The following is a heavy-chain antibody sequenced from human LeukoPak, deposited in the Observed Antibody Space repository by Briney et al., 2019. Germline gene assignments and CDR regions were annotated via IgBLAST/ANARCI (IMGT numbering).Heavy chain of an antibody. CDR1: GYTFTSYY. CDR2: INPSGGST. J-gene: IGHJ5*02. Sequence: GASVKASCKASGYTFTSYYMHWVRQAPGQGLEWMGIINPSGGSTSYAQKFQGRVTMTRDTSTSTVYMELSSLRSEDTAVYYCARDPGLTPFDPWGQGTLVTVSS. CDR3: ARDPGLTPFDP. V-gene: IGHV1-46*01.